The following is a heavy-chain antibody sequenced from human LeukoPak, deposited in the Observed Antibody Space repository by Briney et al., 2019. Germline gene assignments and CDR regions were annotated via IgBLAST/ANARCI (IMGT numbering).Heavy chain of an antibody. D-gene: IGHD2-8*01. CDR2: IYFDTKNI. V-gene: IGHV3-33*01. CDR3: ARESCLNAVCYTGEGAFDI. CDR1: GFSFSSYG. Sequence: GRSLRLSCAASGFSFSSYGLHWVRQVPGKGLEWVAVIYFDTKNIHYADSVKGRFTVSRDDSKNTLYLQMNSLRAEDTAVYYCARESCLNAVCYTGEGAFDIWGQGTMVTVSS. J-gene: IGHJ3*02.